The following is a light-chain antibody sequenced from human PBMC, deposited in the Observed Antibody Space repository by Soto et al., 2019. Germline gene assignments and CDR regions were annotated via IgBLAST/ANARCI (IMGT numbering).Light chain of an antibody. V-gene: IGKV3-15*01. Sequence: EIVLTQSPATLSVSPGERATLSCRASQSVNNNLAWYQQKPGQAPRLLIYGASTRATGIPARFSGSGSGTEFTLPIISLQSEDFAVYYCHQYNNLPPLTFGGGTKVEIK. CDR1: QSVNNN. J-gene: IGKJ4*01. CDR3: HQYNNLPPLT. CDR2: GAS.